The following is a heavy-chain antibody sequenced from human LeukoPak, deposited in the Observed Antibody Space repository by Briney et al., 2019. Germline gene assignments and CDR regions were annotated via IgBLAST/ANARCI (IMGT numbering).Heavy chain of an antibody. CDR2: ISSRGAYI. CDR3: ARDLNWSGDY. Sequence: GGSLRLSCAASGFTFDNYAVHWVRQAPGKGLEWVSSISSRGAYIYYADSVKGRFTLSRDNAKNSLYLQMNSLRAEDTAVYYCARDLNWSGDYWGQGTLVTVSS. V-gene: IGHV3-21*01. CDR1: GFTFDNYA. D-gene: IGHD1-1*01. J-gene: IGHJ4*02.